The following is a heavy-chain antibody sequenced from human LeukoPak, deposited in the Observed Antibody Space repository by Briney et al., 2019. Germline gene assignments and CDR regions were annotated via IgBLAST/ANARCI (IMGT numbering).Heavy chain of an antibody. CDR1: GFTFSSYA. Sequence: GGSLRLSCAASGFTFSSYAMSWVRQAPGKGLEWVSAISTGGVNTYYTDSVKGRFTISRDNSKNTLYLQMNSLRVEDTAVYFCAKEQMMYSSSPFDYWGQGTLVTVSA. V-gene: IGHV3-23*01. D-gene: IGHD6-19*01. J-gene: IGHJ4*02. CDR3: AKEQMMYSSSPFDY. CDR2: ISTGGVNT.